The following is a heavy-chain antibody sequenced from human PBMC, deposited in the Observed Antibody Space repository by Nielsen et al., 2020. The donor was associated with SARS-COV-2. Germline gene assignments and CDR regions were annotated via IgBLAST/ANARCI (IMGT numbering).Heavy chain of an antibody. Sequence: GESLKISCAASGLSFNSYAMTWVRQAPGKGLEWVSAIFASGAGTYYADSVKGRFTISRDNSKNTLYLQMNSLRAEDTAVYYCARDDVDTAMVFVGSPDYWGQGTLVTVSS. D-gene: IGHD5-18*01. CDR3: ARDDVDTAMVFVGSPDY. CDR2: IFASGAGT. CDR1: GLSFNSYA. J-gene: IGHJ4*02. V-gene: IGHV3-23*01.